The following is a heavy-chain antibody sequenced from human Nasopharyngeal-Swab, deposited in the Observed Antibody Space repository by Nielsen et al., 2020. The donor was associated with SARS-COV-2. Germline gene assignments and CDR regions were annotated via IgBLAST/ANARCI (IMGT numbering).Heavy chain of an antibody. Sequence: GESLKISCSASGFTFSRWPMHWVRQAPGKGLEWVTVISSDGSDKQYVDSVKGRFTISRDNAKNSLYLQMNSLRAEDTAVCYCAREEELGTAYYFDYWGQGTLVTVSS. CDR3: AREEELGTAYYFDY. V-gene: IGHV3-30*03. J-gene: IGHJ4*02. CDR1: GFTFSRWP. D-gene: IGHD1-14*01. CDR2: ISSDGSDK.